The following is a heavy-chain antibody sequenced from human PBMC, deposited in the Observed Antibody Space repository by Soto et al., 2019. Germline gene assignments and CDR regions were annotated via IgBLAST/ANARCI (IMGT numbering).Heavy chain of an antibody. CDR1: GGSISSYY. CDR2: IYYSGST. CDR3: ARVRRRYDFWGDYYYGMDV. V-gene: IGHV4-59*01. D-gene: IGHD3-3*01. Sequence: SETLSLTCTASGGSISSYYWSWIRQPPGKGLEWIGYIYYSGSTNYTPSRKSRVTISVGTSKNQFSLKLSSVIAADTAVYYCARVRRRYDFWGDYYYGMDVWVQGTTVTVSS. J-gene: IGHJ6*02.